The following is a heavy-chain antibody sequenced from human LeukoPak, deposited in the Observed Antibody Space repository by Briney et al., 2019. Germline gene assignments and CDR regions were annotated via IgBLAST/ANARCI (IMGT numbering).Heavy chain of an antibody. CDR1: GFTFSSYA. CDR2: VSGSGGTT. D-gene: IGHD2-8*02. Sequence: GGSLRLSCAGSGFTFSSYAMSWVRQAPGKGLEWVSTVSGSGGTTYYPDSAKGRFTISKDNSKNTLYLQTNRLRVDDTAVYYCAKESLVGSSSDSWGQGTLVTVSS. V-gene: IGHV3-23*01. CDR3: AKESLVGSSSDS. J-gene: IGHJ5*02.